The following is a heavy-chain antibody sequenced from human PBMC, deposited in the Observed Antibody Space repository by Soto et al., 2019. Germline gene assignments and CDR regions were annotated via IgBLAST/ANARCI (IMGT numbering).Heavy chain of an antibody. J-gene: IGHJ6*02. V-gene: IGHV1-69*06. D-gene: IGHD3-3*01. Sequence: QMRLVQSGAEVKNSGSSVKVSCKASGGTSSNFVITWVRQVPGQGLEWLGGILPMFGAVKYAQKFQDRLTINADRSANTASMELGSLRSEDTAVYYCARRKRSGYDRGDSYYHTMDVWGHGTTVTVS. CDR2: ILPMFGAV. CDR3: ARRKRSGYDRGDSYYHTMDV. CDR1: GGTSSNFV.